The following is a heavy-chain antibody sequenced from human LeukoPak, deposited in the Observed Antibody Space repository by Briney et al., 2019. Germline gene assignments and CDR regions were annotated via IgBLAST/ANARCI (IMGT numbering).Heavy chain of an antibody. J-gene: IGHJ4*02. D-gene: IGHD5-24*01. CDR2: ICSGGDT. CDR3: ARGWLQPEAGY. Sequence: PGGSLRLSCAASGFTVRTYYMAWVRQAPGKGLEWVSVICSGGDTYYADSVKGRFTISRDNSKNTLYLQMNSLRAEDTAVYYCARGWLQPEAGYWGQGTRVTVSS. CDR1: GFTVRTYY. V-gene: IGHV3-66*01.